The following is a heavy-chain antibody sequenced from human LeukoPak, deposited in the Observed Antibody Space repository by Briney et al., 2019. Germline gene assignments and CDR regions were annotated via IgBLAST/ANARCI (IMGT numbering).Heavy chain of an antibody. V-gene: IGHV4-59*08. D-gene: IGHD6-13*01. CDR1: GGSISSYY. J-gene: IGHJ5*02. Sequence: SETLSLTCTVSGGSISSYYWSWIRQPPGKGLEWIGYIYYSGSTNYNPSLKSRVTISVDTSKNQFSLKLSSVTAADTAVYYCATSGAAVPSWFDPWGQGTLVTVSS. CDR3: ATSGAAVPSWFDP. CDR2: IYYSGST.